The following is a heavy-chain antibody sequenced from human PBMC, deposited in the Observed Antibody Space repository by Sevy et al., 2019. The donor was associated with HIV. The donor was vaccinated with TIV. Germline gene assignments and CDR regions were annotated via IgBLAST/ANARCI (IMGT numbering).Heavy chain of an antibody. CDR3: AREGCTKPHDY. V-gene: IGHV3-23*01. CDR1: GFTFNKYS. D-gene: IGHD2-8*01. Sequence: GGSLRLSCAASGFTFNKYSMSWVRQPLGKGLEWVSTLSFGCGEINYADSVKGQFTISRDNSKSSVYLQMNNLGPEDTAVYYCAREGCTKPHDYWGQGTLVTVSS. J-gene: IGHJ4*02. CDR2: LSFGCGEI.